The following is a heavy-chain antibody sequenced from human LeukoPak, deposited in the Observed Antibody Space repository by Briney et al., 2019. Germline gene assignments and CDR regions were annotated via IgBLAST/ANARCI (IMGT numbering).Heavy chain of an antibody. D-gene: IGHD6-13*01. Sequence: SETLSLTCTVSGVSISGYYWTWIRQPAGKGLEWIGRIYTSGSTNYKPSLKSRVTMSVDTSKNQFSLKLSSVTAADTAVYYCARVKQQLALYYFDYWGQGTLVTVSS. CDR2: IYTSGST. CDR1: GVSISGYY. CDR3: ARVKQQLALYYFDY. V-gene: IGHV4-4*07. J-gene: IGHJ4*02.